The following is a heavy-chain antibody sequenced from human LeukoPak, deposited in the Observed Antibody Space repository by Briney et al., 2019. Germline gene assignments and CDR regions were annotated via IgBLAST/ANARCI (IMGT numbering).Heavy chain of an antibody. Sequence: SETLSLTCTVSGASISSYYWSWIRQPPGKGLEWIGFIYYSGSTNYNPSLKSRVSMSVDTSKNQFSLKLSSVTAADTAVYYCARDLDFGDYWYFDLWGRGTLVTVSS. D-gene: IGHD4-17*01. CDR2: IYYSGST. CDR3: ARDLDFGDYWYFDL. J-gene: IGHJ2*01. CDR1: GASISSYY. V-gene: IGHV4-59*12.